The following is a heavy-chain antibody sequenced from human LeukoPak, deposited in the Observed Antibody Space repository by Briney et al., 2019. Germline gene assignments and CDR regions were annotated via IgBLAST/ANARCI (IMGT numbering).Heavy chain of an antibody. V-gene: IGHV3-30*02. D-gene: IGHD1-26*01. CDR3: AKDVLIGGSLPGAAFDI. Sequence: GGSLRLSCAASGFTFSNFGMHWVRQAPGKGLEWVAFIRYDESKKYYADSVKGRFTISRDNSKNTLSLQMNSLRAEDTAVYYCAKDVLIGGSLPGAAFDIWGQGTMVTVSS. J-gene: IGHJ3*02. CDR2: IRYDESKK. CDR1: GFTFSNFG.